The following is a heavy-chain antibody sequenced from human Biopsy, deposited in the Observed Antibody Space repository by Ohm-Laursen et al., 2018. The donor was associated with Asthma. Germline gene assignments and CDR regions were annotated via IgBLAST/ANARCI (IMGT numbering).Heavy chain of an antibody. Sequence: SLRLSCTASGFTFSSYAMSWVRQAPGKGLEWVSSISSSSSYIYYADSVKGRFTISRDNAKNSLYLQMNSLRAEDTAVYYCARVDTIFGVVIPIYYYYGMDIWGQGTTVTVPS. D-gene: IGHD3-3*01. CDR3: ARVDTIFGVVIPIYYYYGMDI. CDR2: ISSSSSYI. CDR1: GFTFSSYA. J-gene: IGHJ6*02. V-gene: IGHV3-21*01.